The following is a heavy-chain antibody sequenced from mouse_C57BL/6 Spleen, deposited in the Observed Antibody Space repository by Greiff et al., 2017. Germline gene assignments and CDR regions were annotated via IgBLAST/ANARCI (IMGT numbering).Heavy chain of an antibody. D-gene: IGHD4-1*01. Sequence: VQLQQPGAELVKPGASVKLSCKASGYTFTSYWMHWVKQRPGQGLEWIGMIHPNSGSTNYNEKFKSKDTLTVDKSSSTAYMQLSSLTSEDSAVYYCAREVTGSMDYWGQGTSVTVSS. J-gene: IGHJ4*01. V-gene: IGHV1-64*01. CDR1: GYTFTSYW. CDR3: AREVTGSMDY. CDR2: IHPNSGST.